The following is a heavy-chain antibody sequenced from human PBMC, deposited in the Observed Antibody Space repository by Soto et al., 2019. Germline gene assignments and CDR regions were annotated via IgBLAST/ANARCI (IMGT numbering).Heavy chain of an antibody. CDR3: AGRVGATNYGMDV. Sequence: GGPRLSCSASEFIVSSNYMNWVRQAPGKGLECVSTIYGSGSTYYADSVKGRFTISRDNSKNTLYLQMNSLRAEDTAVYYCAGRVGATNYGMDVWGQGTPVTVSS. J-gene: IGHJ6*02. V-gene: IGHV3-53*01. D-gene: IGHD1-26*01. CDR2: IYGSGST. CDR1: EFIVSSNY.